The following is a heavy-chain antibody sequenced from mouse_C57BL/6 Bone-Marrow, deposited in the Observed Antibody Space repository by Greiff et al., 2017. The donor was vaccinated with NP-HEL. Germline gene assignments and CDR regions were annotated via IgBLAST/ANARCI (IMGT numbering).Heavy chain of an antibody. Sequence: LVESGPELVKPGASVKISCKASGYSFTDYNMNWVKQSNGKSLEWIGVINPNYGTTSYNQKFKGKATLTVDQSSSTAYMQLNSLTSEDSAVYYCARRDGNYGEGGMMDYWGQGTSVTVSS. D-gene: IGHD2-1*01. CDR2: INPNYGTT. J-gene: IGHJ4*01. CDR3: ARRDGNYGEGGMMDY. CDR1: GYSFTDYN. V-gene: IGHV1-39*01.